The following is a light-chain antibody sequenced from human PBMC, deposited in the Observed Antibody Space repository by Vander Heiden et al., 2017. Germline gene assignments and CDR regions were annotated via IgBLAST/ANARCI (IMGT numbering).Light chain of an antibody. CDR3: AAWDDSLSGRV. V-gene: IGLV1-47*01. Sequence: QSVLTQPPSGSGTPGQRVTISCSGSSSNIGSNYVYWYQQLPGTAPKLLIYGNNQRPSGVPDRFSASKSGTSASLAISGLRSEDEADYYCAAWDDSLSGRVFGGGTKLTVL. J-gene: IGLJ3*02. CDR1: SSNIGSNY. CDR2: GNN.